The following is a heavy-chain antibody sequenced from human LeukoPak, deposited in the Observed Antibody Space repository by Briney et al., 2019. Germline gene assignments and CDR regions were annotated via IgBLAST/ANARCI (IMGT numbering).Heavy chain of an antibody. Sequence: SETLSLTCTISGDSITNQYWSWIRQPPGKGLEWIGLMSDSANTKFHPSLMSRVTMSVDRSKNQVSLKLTSVTAADTAVYYCARVSLYDSSASFFASYYYYMDVWGKGTTVTV. J-gene: IGHJ6*03. CDR1: GDSITNQY. CDR2: MSDSANT. V-gene: IGHV4-59*11. D-gene: IGHD3-22*01. CDR3: ARVSLYDSSASFFASYYYYMDV.